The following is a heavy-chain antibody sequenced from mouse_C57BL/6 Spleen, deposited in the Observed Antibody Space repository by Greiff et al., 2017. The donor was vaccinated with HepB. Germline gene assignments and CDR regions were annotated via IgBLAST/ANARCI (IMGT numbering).Heavy chain of an antibody. J-gene: IGHJ2*01. CDR2: IDPSDSYT. D-gene: IGHD1-1*01. CDR1: GYTFTSYW. V-gene: IGHV1-59*01. Sequence: VQLQQPGAELVRPGTSVKLSCKASGYTFTSYWMHWVKQRPGQGLEWIGVIDPSDSYTNYNQKFKGKATLTVDTSSSTAYMQLSSLTSEDSAVYYCARGDYGSSYGNYWGQGTTLTVSS. CDR3: ARGDYGSSYGNY.